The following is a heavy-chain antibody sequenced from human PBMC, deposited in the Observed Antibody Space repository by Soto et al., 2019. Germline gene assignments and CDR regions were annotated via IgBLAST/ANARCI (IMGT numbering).Heavy chain of an antibody. CDR2: IIPIFGTA. D-gene: IGHD2-2*01. CDR1: GGTFSSYA. J-gene: IGHJ4*02. CDR3: ARGLRRLSTSLYYFDY. V-gene: IGHV1-69*06. Sequence: SVKVSCKASGGTFSSYAISWVRQAPGQGLEWMGGIIPIFGTANYAQKFQGRVTITADKSTSTAYMELSSLRSEDTAVYYCARGLRRLSTSLYYFDYWGQGTLVTVSS.